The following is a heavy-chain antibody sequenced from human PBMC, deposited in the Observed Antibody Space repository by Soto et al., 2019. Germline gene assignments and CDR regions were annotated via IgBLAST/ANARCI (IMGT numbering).Heavy chain of an antibody. CDR1: GGSISSGGYY. J-gene: IGHJ4*02. Sequence: SETLSLTCTVSGGSISSGGYYWSWIRQHPGKGLEWIAYIYYSGSTYYNPSLKSRVTISVDTSKNQFSLKLSSVTAADPAVYYCARGNYDSSGYYRYWGQGTLVTVSS. CDR2: IYYSGST. CDR3: ARGNYDSSGYYRY. D-gene: IGHD3-22*01. V-gene: IGHV4-31*03.